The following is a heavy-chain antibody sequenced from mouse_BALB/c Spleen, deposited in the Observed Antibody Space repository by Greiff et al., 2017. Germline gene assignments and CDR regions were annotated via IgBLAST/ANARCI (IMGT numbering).Heavy chain of an antibody. Sequence: EVKLVESGPGLVKPSQSLSLTCTVTGYSITSDYAWNWIRQFPGNKLEWMGYISYSGSTSYNPSLKSRISITRDTSKNQFFLQLNSVTTEDTATYYCAREQFYAMDYWGQGTSVTVSS. V-gene: IGHV3-2*02. CDR1: GYSITSDYA. CDR3: AREQFYAMDY. CDR2: ISYSGST. D-gene: IGHD6-1*01. J-gene: IGHJ4*01.